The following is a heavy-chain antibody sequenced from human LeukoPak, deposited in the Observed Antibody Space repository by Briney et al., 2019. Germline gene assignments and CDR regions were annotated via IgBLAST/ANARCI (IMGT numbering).Heavy chain of an antibody. Sequence: GESLKISCKGSGYSFTNYWIAWVRPMPGKGLEWMGIIYPGDSDTRYSPSFQGQVTISADKSITTAYLQWSSLKASDTAMYYCARHRDCTNGICYKIDYWGQGTLVTVSS. CDR1: GYSFTNYW. CDR3: ARHRDCTNGICYKIDY. J-gene: IGHJ4*02. D-gene: IGHD2-8*01. CDR2: IYPGDSDT. V-gene: IGHV5-51*01.